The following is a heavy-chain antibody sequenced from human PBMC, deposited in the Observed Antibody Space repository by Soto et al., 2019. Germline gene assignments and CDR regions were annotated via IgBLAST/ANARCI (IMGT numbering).Heavy chain of an antibody. D-gene: IGHD3-10*01. CDR2: ISYDGSNK. J-gene: IGHJ4*02. V-gene: IGHV3-30-3*01. CDR3: AIEEGSWFGN. CDR1: GFTFSSYA. Sequence: QVQLVESGGGVVQPGRSLRLSCAASGFTFSSYAMHWVRQAPGKGLEWVAVISYDGSNKYYAHSVKGRFTISRDNAKNTLYLQMTSLRAEDTAVYYCAIEEGSWFGNWGQGTLVTVSS.